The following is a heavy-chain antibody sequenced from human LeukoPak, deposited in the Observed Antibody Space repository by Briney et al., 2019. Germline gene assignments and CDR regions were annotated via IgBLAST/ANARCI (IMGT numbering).Heavy chain of an antibody. D-gene: IGHD6-25*01. Sequence: GASVKVSCKASGYTFTSYDINWVRQASGQGLEWMGWMNPNSGDTGYAQKFQGRVTMTRNTSISTAYMELSSLRSEDTAVYYCARDRSGEAFDIWGQGTMVTVSS. J-gene: IGHJ3*02. V-gene: IGHV1-8*01. CDR3: ARDRSGEAFDI. CDR1: GYTFTSYD. CDR2: MNPNSGDT.